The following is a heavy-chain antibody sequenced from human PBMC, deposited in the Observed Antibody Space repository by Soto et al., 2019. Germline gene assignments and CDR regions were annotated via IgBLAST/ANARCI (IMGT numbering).Heavy chain of an antibody. CDR3: AKSHTTSGWYVTTDY. CDR1: GFTFGYYA. CDR2: ISWNSGSI. D-gene: IGHD6-19*01. Sequence: TGGSLRLSCAASGFTFGYYAMEWIRQAPGKGLEWVSAISWNSGSIDYADSVKGRFTISRDNAKNSLYLQMNSLRAEDTALYYCAKSHTTSGWYVTTDYWGQGTRVTVS. J-gene: IGHJ4*02. V-gene: IGHV3-9*01.